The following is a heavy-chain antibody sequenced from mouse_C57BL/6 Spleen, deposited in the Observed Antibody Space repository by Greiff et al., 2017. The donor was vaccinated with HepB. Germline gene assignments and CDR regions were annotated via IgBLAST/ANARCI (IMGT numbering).Heavy chain of an antibody. J-gene: IGHJ1*03. D-gene: IGHD1-1*01. V-gene: IGHV2-5*01. CDR1: GFSLTSYG. CDR2: IWRGGST. Sequence: VQLVESGPGLVQPSQSLSITCTVSGFSLTSYGVHWVRQSPGKGLEWLGVIWRGGSTDYNAAFMSRLSITKDNSKSQVFFKMNSLQADDTAIYYCAKNYYGSSSHWYFDVWGTGTTVTVSS. CDR3: AKNYYGSSSHWYFDV.